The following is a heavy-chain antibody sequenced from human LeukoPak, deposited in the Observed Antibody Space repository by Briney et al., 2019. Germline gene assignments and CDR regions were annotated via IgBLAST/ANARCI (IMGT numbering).Heavy chain of an antibody. CDR1: GFTFSTYA. V-gene: IGHV3-23*01. CDR2: ISGSGGST. Sequence: PGGSLRLSRAASGFTFSTYAVNWVRQAPGKGLEWVSAISGSGGSTYYADSVKGRFTISRDNSKNTLYLQMNSLRAEDTAVYYCAKDIGLMVYGDPVGNWFDPWGQGTLVTVSS. D-gene: IGHD2-8*01. CDR3: AKDIGLMVYGDPVGNWFDP. J-gene: IGHJ5*02.